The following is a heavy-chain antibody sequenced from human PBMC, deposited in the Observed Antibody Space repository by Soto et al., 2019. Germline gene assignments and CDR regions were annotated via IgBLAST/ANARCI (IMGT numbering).Heavy chain of an antibody. Sequence: GGSLRLSCAASGFTFSSYAMSWVRQAPGKGLEWVSTISGSGDSKYHAGSVMGRFTISRDNSKNTLYLQMNSLRAEDTALYFCAKDGTTAGIHYYGMDVWGQGTTVTVSS. J-gene: IGHJ6*02. CDR3: AKDGTTAGIHYYGMDV. CDR2: ISGSGDSK. V-gene: IGHV3-23*01. D-gene: IGHD2-2*02. CDR1: GFTFSSYA.